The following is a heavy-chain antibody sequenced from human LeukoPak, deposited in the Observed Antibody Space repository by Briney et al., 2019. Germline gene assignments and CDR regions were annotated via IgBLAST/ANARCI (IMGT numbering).Heavy chain of an antibody. V-gene: IGHV1-2*02. CDR3: ARDWGGSTVGKFDY. D-gene: IGHD1-26*01. CDR2: INPNSGGT. Sequence: ASVKVSCKASGYTFTGYYMHWVRQAPGQGLEWMGWINPNSGGTNYAQKLQGRVTMTTDTSTSTAYMELRSLRSDDTAVYYCARDWGGSTVGKFDYWGQGTLVTVSS. CDR1: GYTFTGYY. J-gene: IGHJ4*02.